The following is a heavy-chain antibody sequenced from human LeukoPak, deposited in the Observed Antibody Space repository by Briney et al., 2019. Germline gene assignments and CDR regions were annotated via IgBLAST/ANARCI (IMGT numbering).Heavy chain of an antibody. D-gene: IGHD5-24*01. CDR3: ARAVEMATGIDY. CDR1: GGSFSGYY. V-gene: IGHV4-34*01. Sequence: SETLSLTCAVYGGSFSGYYWSWIRQPPGKGLEWIGEINHSGSTNYNPSLKSRVTISVGTSKNQFSLKLSSVTAADTAVYYCARAVEMATGIDYWGQGTLVTVSS. J-gene: IGHJ4*02. CDR2: INHSGST.